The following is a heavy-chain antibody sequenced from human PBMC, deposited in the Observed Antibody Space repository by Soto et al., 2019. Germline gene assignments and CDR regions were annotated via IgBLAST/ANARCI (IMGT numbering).Heavy chain of an antibody. Sequence: ASVKVSCKASGYTFTSYDINWVRQATGKGLEWMGWMNPNSGNTGYAQKFQGRVTMTRNTSISTAYMELSSLRSEDTAVYYCARGVSGWQDAYYFDYWGQGTLVTVSS. CDR3: ARGVSGWQDAYYFDY. D-gene: IGHD6-19*01. V-gene: IGHV1-8*01. CDR1: GYTFTSYD. J-gene: IGHJ4*02. CDR2: MNPNSGNT.